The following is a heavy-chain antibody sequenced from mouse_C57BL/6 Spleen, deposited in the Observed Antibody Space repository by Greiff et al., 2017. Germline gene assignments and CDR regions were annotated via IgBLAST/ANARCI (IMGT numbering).Heavy chain of an antibody. D-gene: IGHD2-12*01. J-gene: IGHJ4*01. V-gene: IGHV1-64*01. Sequence: QVQLQQPGAELVKPGASVKLSCKASGYTFTSYWMHWVKQRPGQGLEWIGMIHPNSGSTNYNEKFKSKATLTVDKSSSTAYMQLGSLTSEDSAVYYCARREDTTRDYYAMDYWGQGTSVTVSS. CDR1: GYTFTSYW. CDR2: IHPNSGST. CDR3: ARREDTTRDYYAMDY.